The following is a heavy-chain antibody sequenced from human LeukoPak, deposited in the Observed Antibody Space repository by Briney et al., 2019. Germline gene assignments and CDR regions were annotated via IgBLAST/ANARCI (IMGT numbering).Heavy chain of an antibody. Sequence: GGSLRPSCAASGFTFSSSWMSWVRQAPGKGLEWVANIKQDGSEKYYVGSVKGRFTISRDNAKNSLYLQMDSLRAEDTAVYYCARDGPYSTSSTHPPWGQGTLVTVSS. J-gene: IGHJ5*02. CDR2: IKQDGSEK. CDR3: ARDGPYSTSSTHPP. V-gene: IGHV3-7*01. CDR1: GFTFSSSW. D-gene: IGHD6-6*01.